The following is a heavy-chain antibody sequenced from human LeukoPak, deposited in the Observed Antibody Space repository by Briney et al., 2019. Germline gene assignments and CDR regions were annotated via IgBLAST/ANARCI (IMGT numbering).Heavy chain of an antibody. J-gene: IGHJ2*01. Sequence: ASVTVSCKSSGYTFTDYYVHWVRQAPGQGLEWMGRINPNSGDTNYAQNFQGRVTMSRDTSISTAYLELNSLIFDDTAVFYCARSTITTTAAGHFDLWGRGTLVTVSS. D-gene: IGHD6-13*01. CDR2: INPNSGDT. V-gene: IGHV1-2*06. CDR1: GYTFTDYY. CDR3: ARSTITTTAAGHFDL.